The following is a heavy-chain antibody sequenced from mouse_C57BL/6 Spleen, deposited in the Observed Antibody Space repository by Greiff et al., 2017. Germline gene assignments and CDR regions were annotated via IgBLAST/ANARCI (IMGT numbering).Heavy chain of an antibody. Sequence: EVKLVESGGGLVKPGGSLKLSCAASGFTFSSYAMSWVRQTPEKRLEWVATISDGGSYTYYPDNVKGRFTISRDNAKNNLYLQMSHLKSEDTAMYYCARDWGTDYWGQGTTLTVSS. J-gene: IGHJ2*01. CDR2: ISDGGSYT. D-gene: IGHD3-3*01. CDR1: GFTFSSYA. CDR3: ARDWGTDY. V-gene: IGHV5-4*01.